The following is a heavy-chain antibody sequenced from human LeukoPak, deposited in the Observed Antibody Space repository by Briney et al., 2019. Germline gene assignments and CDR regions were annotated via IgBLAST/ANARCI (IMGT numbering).Heavy chain of an antibody. V-gene: IGHV3-23*01. J-gene: IGHJ4*02. D-gene: IGHD3-22*01. CDR3: AKTPAVNYYDSSGNWGFFDY. CDR1: GFTFSSYA. CDR2: ISGSGGST. Sequence: GGSLRLSCAASGFTFSSYAMSWVCQAPGKGLEWVSAISGSGGSTYYADSVKGRFTISRDNSKNTLYLQMNSLRAEDTAVYYCAKTPAVNYYDSSGNWGFFDYWGQGTLVTVSS.